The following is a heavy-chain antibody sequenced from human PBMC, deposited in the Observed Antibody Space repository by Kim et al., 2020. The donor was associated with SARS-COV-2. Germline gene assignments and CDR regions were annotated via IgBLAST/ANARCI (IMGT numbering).Heavy chain of an antibody. CDR2: IIPIFGTA. CDR3: ARITEISSGWDPWGDY. J-gene: IGHJ4*02. D-gene: IGHD6-19*01. CDR1: GGTFSSYA. Sequence: SVKVSCKASGGTFSSYAISWVRQAPGQGLEWMGGIIPIFGTANYAQKFQGRVTITADESTSTAYMELSSLRSEDTAVYYCARITEISSGWDPWGDYWGQGTLVTVSS. V-gene: IGHV1-69*13.